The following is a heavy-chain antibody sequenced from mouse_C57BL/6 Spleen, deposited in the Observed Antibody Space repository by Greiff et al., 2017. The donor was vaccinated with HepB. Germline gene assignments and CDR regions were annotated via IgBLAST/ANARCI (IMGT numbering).Heavy chain of an antibody. CDR2: IYPGSGST. V-gene: IGHV1-55*01. D-gene: IGHD2-2*01. Sequence: QVQLQQPGAELVKPGASVKMSCKASGYTFTSYWITWVKQRPGQGLEWIGDIYPGSGSTNYNEKFKSKATLTVDTSSSTAYMQLSSLTSEDSAVYYCARPLGGYDGYAMDYWGQGTSVTVSS. CDR1: GYTFTSYW. CDR3: ARPLGGYDGYAMDY. J-gene: IGHJ4*01.